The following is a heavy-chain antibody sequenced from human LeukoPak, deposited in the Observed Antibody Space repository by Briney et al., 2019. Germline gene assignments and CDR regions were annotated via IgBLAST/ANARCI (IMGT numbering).Heavy chain of an antibody. CDR3: AKVIVGAGFDY. V-gene: IGHV4-59*01. J-gene: IGHJ4*02. Sequence: SETLSLTCTVSGDSISTYYWSWIRQPPGKGLEWIGYIYYRVTSDYNPSLKSRVTMSVDTSKNQFSLKLSSVTAADTAVYYCAKVIVGAGFDYWGQGTLVTVSS. CDR2: IYYRVTS. CDR1: GDSISTYY. D-gene: IGHD1-26*01.